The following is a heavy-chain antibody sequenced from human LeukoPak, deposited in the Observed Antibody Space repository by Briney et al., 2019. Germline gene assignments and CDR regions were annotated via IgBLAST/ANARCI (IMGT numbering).Heavy chain of an antibody. CDR1: GWTFSSYA. CDR3: AKDYYYDSSGPNWFDP. Sequence: GGSLRLSCAAYGWTFSSYAMSWVRQAGGKGLEWVSAISCSGGSTYYADSVKGRFTISRDNSKNTLYLQMNSLRAEDTAVYYCAKDYYYDSSGPNWFDPWGKGTLVTVSS. V-gene: IGHV3-23*01. J-gene: IGHJ5*02. D-gene: IGHD3-22*01. CDR2: ISCSGGST.